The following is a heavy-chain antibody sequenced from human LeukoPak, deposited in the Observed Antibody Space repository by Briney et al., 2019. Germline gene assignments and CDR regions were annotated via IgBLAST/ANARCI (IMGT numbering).Heavy chain of an antibody. CDR3: ARGGYYDFWSGYHDAFDI. J-gene: IGHJ3*02. Sequence: SETLSLTCTVSGGSISSGGYYWSWIRQPPGKGLEWIGYIYHSGSTYYNPSLKSRVTISVDRSKNQFSLKLSSVTAADTAVYYCARGGYYDFWSGYHDAFDIWGQGTMVTVSS. CDR1: GGSISSGGYY. D-gene: IGHD3-3*01. CDR2: IYHSGST. V-gene: IGHV4-30-2*01.